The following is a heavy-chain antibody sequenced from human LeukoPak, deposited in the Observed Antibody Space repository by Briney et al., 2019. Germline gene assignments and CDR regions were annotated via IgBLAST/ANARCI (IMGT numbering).Heavy chain of an antibody. J-gene: IGHJ6*03. V-gene: IGHV3-48*01. CDR3: ARDETAEYQLLLQYYYYYYMDV. D-gene: IGHD2-2*01. Sequence: QPGGSLRLSCAASGFTFSSYSMNWVRQAPGKGLEWVSYISSSSTIYYADAVKGRFTISRDNAKNSLYLQMNSLRAEDTAVCYCARDETAEYQLLLQYYYYYYMDVCGKGTTVTVSS. CDR2: ISSSSTI. CDR1: GFTFSSYS.